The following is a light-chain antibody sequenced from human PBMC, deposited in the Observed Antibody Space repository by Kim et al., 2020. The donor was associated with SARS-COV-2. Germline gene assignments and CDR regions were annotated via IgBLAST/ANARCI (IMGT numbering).Light chain of an antibody. CDR3: QQSFSTPRT. CDR1: QSISSF. J-gene: IGKJ1*01. CDR2: DAS. Sequence: ASLGDRVTITCRGSQSISSFLNWYQQKPGKAPNLLIYDASTLQSGVPSRCSGSGSGTEFTLTISSLQPEDFATYYCQQSFSTPRTFGQGTKVDIK. V-gene: IGKV1-39*01.